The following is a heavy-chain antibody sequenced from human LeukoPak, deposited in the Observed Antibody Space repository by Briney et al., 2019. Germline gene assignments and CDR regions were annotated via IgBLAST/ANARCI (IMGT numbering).Heavy chain of an antibody. CDR2: INPSGGST. CDR1: GYTFTSYY. J-gene: IGHJ4*02. D-gene: IGHD3-10*01. CDR3: ARDLRSSGSYYPSYFDY. V-gene: IGHV1-46*01. Sequence: GASVKVSCKASGYTFTSYYMHWVRQAPGQGLEWMGIINPSGGSTSYAQKFQGRVTMTRDMSTSTVYMELSSLRSEDTAVYYCARDLRSSGSYYPSYFDYWGQGTLVTVSS.